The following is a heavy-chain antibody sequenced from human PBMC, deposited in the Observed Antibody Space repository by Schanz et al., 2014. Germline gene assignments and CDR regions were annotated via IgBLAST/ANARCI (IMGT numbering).Heavy chain of an antibody. V-gene: IGHV4-34*01. J-gene: IGHJ4*02. CDR2: ISYNGGA. Sequence: QLHQWGAGLLKPSETLSLTCAVSGGSFSAYYWSWIRQPPGKGLEWIGEISYNGGANNPSLQGRVTISGEASKKEVSLTLRSVTAADTAVYYCARGRVVPAAPEFDYWGQGILVTVSS. CDR3: ARGRVVPAAPEFDY. CDR1: GGSFSAYY. D-gene: IGHD2-2*01.